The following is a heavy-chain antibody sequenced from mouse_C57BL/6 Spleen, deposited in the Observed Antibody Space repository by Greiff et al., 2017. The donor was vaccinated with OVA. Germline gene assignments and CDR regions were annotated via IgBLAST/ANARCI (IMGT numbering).Heavy chain of an antibody. CDR1: GYTFTSYW. CDR2: IDPSDSYT. J-gene: IGHJ2*01. Sequence: QVQLQQPGAELVKPGASVKLSCKASGYTFTSYWMQWVKQRPGQGLEWIGEIDPSDSYTNYNQKFKGKATLTVDTSSSTAYMQLSSLTSEDSAVYYCARSMITNFFDYWGQGTTLTVSS. V-gene: IGHV1-50*01. CDR3: ARSMITNFFDY. D-gene: IGHD2-4*01.